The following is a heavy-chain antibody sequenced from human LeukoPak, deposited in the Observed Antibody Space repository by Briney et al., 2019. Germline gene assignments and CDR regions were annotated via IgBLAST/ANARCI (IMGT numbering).Heavy chain of an antibody. V-gene: IGHV3-48*04. CDR2: ISPTGSTM. J-gene: IGHJ4*02. CDR3: VRGGWRIIETGGDS. Sequence: PGGSLRLSCATSEFTFSAYAMNWVRQAPGKGLEWVGYISPTGSTMFYAGSVKGRFTISRENVDNSLYLQMKSLRVEDTAMYYCVRGGWRIIETGGDSWGQGTLVTVSS. D-gene: IGHD2-15*01. CDR1: EFTFSAYA.